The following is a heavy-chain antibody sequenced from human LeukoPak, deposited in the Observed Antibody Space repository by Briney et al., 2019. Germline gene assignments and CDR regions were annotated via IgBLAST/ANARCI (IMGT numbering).Heavy chain of an antibody. Sequence: ASVKVSCKASGYTFTSYGISWVRQAPGQGLEWMGWISAYNGNTNYAQKLQGRVTMTTDTSTSTAYMELRSLRSDDTAVYYCARDPLWFGELLAPFFDYWGQGTLVTVSS. J-gene: IGHJ4*02. V-gene: IGHV1-18*01. CDR2: ISAYNGNT. D-gene: IGHD3-10*01. CDR1: GYTFTSYG. CDR3: ARDPLWFGELLAPFFDY.